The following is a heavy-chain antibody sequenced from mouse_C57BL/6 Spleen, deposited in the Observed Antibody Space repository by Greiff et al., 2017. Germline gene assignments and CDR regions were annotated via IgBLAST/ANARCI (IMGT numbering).Heavy chain of an antibody. CDR1: GFTFSSYG. CDR2: ISSGGSYT. CDR3: ARHQLTDYFDY. J-gene: IGHJ2*01. D-gene: IGHD4-1*01. V-gene: IGHV5-6*01. Sequence: EVKVVESGGDLVKPGGSLKLSCAASGFTFSSYGMSWVRQTPDKRLEWVATISSGGSYTYYPDSVKGRFTISRDNAKNTLYLQMSSLKSEDTAMYYCARHQLTDYFDYWGQGTTLTVSS.